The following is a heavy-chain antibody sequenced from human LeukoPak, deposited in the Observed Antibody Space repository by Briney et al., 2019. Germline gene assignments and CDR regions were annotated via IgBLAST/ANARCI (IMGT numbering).Heavy chain of an antibody. Sequence: SETLSLTCTVSGGSISSSSYYWGWIRQPPGKGLEWIGSIYYSGSTYYNPSLKSRVTISVDRSKNQFSLKLSSVTAADTAVYYCARTKASIAAAGTPYYFDYWGQGTLVTVSS. D-gene: IGHD6-13*01. CDR3: ARTKASIAAAGTPYYFDY. V-gene: IGHV4-39*07. J-gene: IGHJ4*02. CDR2: IYYSGST. CDR1: GGSISSSSYY.